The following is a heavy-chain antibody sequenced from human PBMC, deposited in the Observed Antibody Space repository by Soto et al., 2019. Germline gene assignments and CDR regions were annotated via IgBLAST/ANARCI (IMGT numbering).Heavy chain of an antibody. CDR2: IYHSWST. D-gene: IGHD3-22*01. CDR3: ARANRPISMTCLNWFDP. Sequence: SETLCLTSAVSGVFISSVAFSWIWVRLPPGEGLEWVGYIYHSWSTYYNASLKSRVTISVDRSKNRFSLNLNSVTAADTAVYYCARANRPISMTCLNWFDPWGQGTLVTVS. CDR1: GVFISSVAFS. J-gene: IGHJ5*02. V-gene: IGHV4-30-2*01.